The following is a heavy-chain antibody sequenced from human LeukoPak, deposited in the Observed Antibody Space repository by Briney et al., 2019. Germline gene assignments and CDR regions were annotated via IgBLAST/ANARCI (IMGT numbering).Heavy chain of an antibody. D-gene: IGHD3-22*01. V-gene: IGHV3-21*04. CDR3: AREGLNYYDSSGYLTYYYYGMDV. CDR2: ISSSSSYM. J-gene: IGHJ6*02. Sequence: GGSLRLSCAASGFAFSSYSMNWVRQAPGKGLEWGSSISSSSSYMYYADSVKGRFTISRDNAKNSLYMQMNSLRAEDTAVYYCAREGLNYYDSSGYLTYYYYGMDVWGQGTTVTVSS. CDR1: GFAFSSYS.